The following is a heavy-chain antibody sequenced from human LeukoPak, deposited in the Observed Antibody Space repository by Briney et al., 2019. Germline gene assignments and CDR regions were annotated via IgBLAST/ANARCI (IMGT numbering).Heavy chain of an antibody. CDR3: ARGRGVSLDY. Sequence: PGGSLRLSCAASGLTISNYWMHWVRQVPGKGLVWGSRINSEGSSISYADSVKGRFTISRDNAKNTLNLQMNSLRAEDTAVYYCARGRGVSLDYWGQGALVTVSS. V-gene: IGHV3-74*01. D-gene: IGHD3-10*01. CDR1: GLTISNYW. J-gene: IGHJ4*02. CDR2: INSEGSSI.